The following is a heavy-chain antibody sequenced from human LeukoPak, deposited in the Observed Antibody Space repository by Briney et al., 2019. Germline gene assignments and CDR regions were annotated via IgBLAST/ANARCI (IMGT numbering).Heavy chain of an antibody. J-gene: IGHJ6*03. V-gene: IGHV4-59*01. CDR2: VDHTRST. CDR1: DDSFTMYY. D-gene: IGHD6-19*01. CDR3: ARGRVSSSTWYSSSYYYFYMDV. Sequence: SETLTLTCSVSDDSFTMYYWTWFRQPPGKGLEGIGYVDHTRSTNFNPSLNGRVSTSRNTTNNLCPLRLRSVTAADKAVYFGARGRVSSSTWYSSSYYYFYMDVWGKGTTVTFCS.